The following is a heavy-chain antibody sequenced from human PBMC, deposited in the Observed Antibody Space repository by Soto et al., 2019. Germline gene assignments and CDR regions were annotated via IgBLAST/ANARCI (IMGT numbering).Heavy chain of an antibody. CDR3: ARGYYDILTIDY. D-gene: IGHD3-9*01. V-gene: IGHV4-31*03. Sequence: QVQLQESGPGLVKPSQTLSLTCTVSGGSISSGGYYWSWIRQHPGKGLEWIGYIYYSGSTYYNPSLNSRVTIAVDTSKNQFSLKLSSVTAADTAVYYCARGYYDILTIDYWGQGTLVTVSS. CDR1: GGSISSGGYY. J-gene: IGHJ4*02. CDR2: IYYSGST.